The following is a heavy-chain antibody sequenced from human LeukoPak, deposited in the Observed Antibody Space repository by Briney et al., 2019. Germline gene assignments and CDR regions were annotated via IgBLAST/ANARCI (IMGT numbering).Heavy chain of an antibody. CDR1: GGSFSGYY. D-gene: IGHD6-19*01. CDR3: AREGQKNIAVAGKFDY. CDR2: INHSGSN. V-gene: IGHV4-34*01. J-gene: IGHJ4*02. Sequence: SETLSLTCAVYGGSFSGYYWSWLRQPPGKGLEWIGEINHSGSNNYNPSLKSRVTISVDTSKNQFSLKLSSVTAADTAVYYCAREGQKNIAVAGKFDYWGRGTLVTVSS.